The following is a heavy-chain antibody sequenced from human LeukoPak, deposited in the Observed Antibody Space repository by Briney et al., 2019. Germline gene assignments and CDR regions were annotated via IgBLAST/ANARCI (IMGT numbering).Heavy chain of an antibody. V-gene: IGHV3-48*01. CDR2: ISSSSRTI. Sequence: PGGSLRLSCAASGFTFSNYNMNWVRQAPGKGLEWVSYISSSSRTIYYADSVKGRFTISRDNAKNSLYLQMNSLRAEDTAVFYCARGGYDLTWYFDYWGQGTLVTVSS. J-gene: IGHJ4*02. CDR1: GFTFSNYN. D-gene: IGHD5-12*01. CDR3: ARGGYDLTWYFDY.